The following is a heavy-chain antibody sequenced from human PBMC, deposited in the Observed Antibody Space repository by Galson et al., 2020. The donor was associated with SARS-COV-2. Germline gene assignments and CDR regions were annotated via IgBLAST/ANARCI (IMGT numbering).Heavy chain of an antibody. V-gene: IGHV3-74*01. CDR2: ISSDGSST. Sequence: GESLKISCSASGFTLSSYWMHWVRQAPGKGLVWVSRISSDGSSTSYADSVKGRFTISRDNAKNTLYLQMNSLRAEDTAVYYCSKGGARVADYWGQGTLVTVSS. CDR3: SKGGARVADY. D-gene: IGHD3-3*01. J-gene: IGHJ4*02. CDR1: GFTLSSYW.